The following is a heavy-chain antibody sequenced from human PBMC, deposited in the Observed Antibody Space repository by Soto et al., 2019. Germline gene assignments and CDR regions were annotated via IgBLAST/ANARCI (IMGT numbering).Heavy chain of an antibody. J-gene: IGHJ4*02. V-gene: IGHV3-48*01. CDR2: IGIGSSTT. Sequence: GGSLRLSCAASGFTFNIYAMSWVRQAPGKGLEWVSYIGIGSSTTYYADSVKGRFTISRDNAKNSLYLQMNSLRAEDTAVYYCGRDQTTVVRYFDFWGEGTLVTVSS. CDR3: GRDQTTVVRYFDF. CDR1: GFTFNIYA. D-gene: IGHD4-17*01.